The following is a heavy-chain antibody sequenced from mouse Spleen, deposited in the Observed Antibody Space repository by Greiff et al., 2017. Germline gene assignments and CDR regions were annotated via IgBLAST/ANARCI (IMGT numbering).Heavy chain of an antibody. D-gene: IGHD2-4*01. V-gene: IGHV2-6*01. CDR2: IWGGGCT. J-gene: IGHJ3*01. CDR3: ASTGGLPRFAY. CDR1: GFSLTSYG. Sequence: QVQLQQSGPGLVAPSQSLSITCTVSGFSLTSYGVDWVRQSPGKGLEWLGVIWGGGCTNYNSALKSRLSISKDNSKSQVFLKMNSLQTDDTAMYYCASTGGLPRFAYWGQGTLVTVSA.